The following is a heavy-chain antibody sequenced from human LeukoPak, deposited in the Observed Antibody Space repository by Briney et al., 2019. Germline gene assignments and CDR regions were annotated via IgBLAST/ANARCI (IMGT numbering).Heavy chain of an antibody. CDR3: ASLVALGANVFYGMDV. D-gene: IGHD1-26*01. CDR2: VYYSGST. Sequence: SETLSLTCTVSSGSISSSHYYWGWIRQPPGKGLEWIGSVYYSGSTYYNPSLKSRVSISVDTSKNQFSLKLSSVTAADTAVFYCASLVALGANVFYGMDVWGQGTTVTVSS. V-gene: IGHV4-39*07. CDR1: SGSISSSHYY. J-gene: IGHJ6*02.